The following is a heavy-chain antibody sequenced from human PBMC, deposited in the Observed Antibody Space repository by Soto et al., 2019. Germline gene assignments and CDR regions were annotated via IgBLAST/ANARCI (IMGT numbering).Heavy chain of an antibody. J-gene: IGHJ4*02. CDR2: ISGSGDST. D-gene: IGHD6-13*01. V-gene: IGHV3-23*01. CDR1: GFTFSTYA. Sequence: GGSLRLSCAASGFTFSTYAMNWVRQAPGKGLEWVSGISGSGDSTYYADSVKGRFTVSRDNSKNTLYLQMNSLRAEDTAVYYCAKVSIAAAGHFDYWGQGTLVTVSS. CDR3: AKVSIAAAGHFDY.